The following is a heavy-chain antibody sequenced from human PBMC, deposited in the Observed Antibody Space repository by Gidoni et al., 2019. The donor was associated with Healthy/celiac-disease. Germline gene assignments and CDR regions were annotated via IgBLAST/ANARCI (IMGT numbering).Heavy chain of an antibody. V-gene: IGHV4-38-2*01. CDR3: AEMTSNWFDT. CDR1: GYSISSGYY. J-gene: IGHJ5*02. Sequence: QVQLQESGPGLVKPSETLSLTCAVSGYSISSGYYWGWIRQPPGKGLEWIGRIYHRWSTYYTPYLKSRGTISVATPKNHFSLKLSSVPAADTAVFYCAEMTSNWFDTWGQGTLGTVSS. CDR2: IYHRWST.